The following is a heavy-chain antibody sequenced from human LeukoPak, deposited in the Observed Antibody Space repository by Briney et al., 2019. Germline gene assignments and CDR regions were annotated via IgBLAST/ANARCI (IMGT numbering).Heavy chain of an antibody. V-gene: IGHV4-34*01. Sequence: SETLSLTCAVYGGSFSGYYWSWIRQPPGKGLEWIGEINHSGSTNYNPSLKSRVTISVDTSKNQFSLKLSSVTAADTAVYYCARLSRSITFGGVIVTLRPYYFDYWGQGTLVTVSS. D-gene: IGHD3-16*02. CDR1: GGSFSGYY. CDR3: ARLSRSITFGGVIVTLRPYYFDY. CDR2: INHSGST. J-gene: IGHJ4*02.